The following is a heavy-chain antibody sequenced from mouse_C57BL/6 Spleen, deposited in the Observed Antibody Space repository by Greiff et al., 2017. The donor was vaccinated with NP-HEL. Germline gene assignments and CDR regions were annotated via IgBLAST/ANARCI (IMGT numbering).Heavy chain of an antibody. V-gene: IGHV7-3*01. D-gene: IGHD2-10*01. CDR3: ARSSALLNYYAMDY. Sequence: EVQLQESGGGLVQPGGSLSLSCAASGFTFTDYYMSWVRQPPGKALEWLGFIRNKANGYTTEYSASVKGRFTISRDNSQSILYLQMNALRAEDSATYYCARSSALLNYYAMDYWGQGTSVTVSS. CDR2: IRNKANGYTT. J-gene: IGHJ4*01. CDR1: GFTFTDYY.